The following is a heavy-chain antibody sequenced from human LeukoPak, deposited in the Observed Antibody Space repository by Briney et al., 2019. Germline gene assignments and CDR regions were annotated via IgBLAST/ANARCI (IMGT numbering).Heavy chain of an antibody. Sequence: NPSETLSLTCTVSGGSISSYYWSWIRQPPGKGLDWIGYIYYSGSTNYNPSLKSRVTISVDTSKNQFSLKLSSVTAADTAVYYCARLVGPRSGWYYPWAIDHYMDVWGKGTTVTVSS. D-gene: IGHD6-19*01. J-gene: IGHJ6*03. CDR3: ARLVGPRSGWYYPWAIDHYMDV. CDR2: IYYSGST. V-gene: IGHV4-59*01. CDR1: GGSISSYY.